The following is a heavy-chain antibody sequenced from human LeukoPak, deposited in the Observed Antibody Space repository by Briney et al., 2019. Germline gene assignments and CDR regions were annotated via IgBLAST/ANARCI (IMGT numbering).Heavy chain of an antibody. CDR1: GYTFTNYG. D-gene: IGHD2-2*01. V-gene: IGHV1-18*01. CDR3: ARDTDIVVVPAATEYYYYYYGMDV. CDR2: ISAYNGNT. Sequence: EASVKVSCKAYGYTFTNYGLSWVRQAPGQGLEWVGWISAYNGNTNYAQKLQGRVTMTTDTSTSTAYMELRSLRSDDTAVYYCARDTDIVVVPAATEYYYYYYGMDVWGQGTTVTVSS. J-gene: IGHJ6*02.